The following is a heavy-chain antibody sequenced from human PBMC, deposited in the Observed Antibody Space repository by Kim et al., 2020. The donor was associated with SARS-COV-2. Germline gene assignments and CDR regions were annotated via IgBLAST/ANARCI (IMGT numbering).Heavy chain of an antibody. CDR2: IYYSGST. Sequence: SETLSLTCTVPGGSISSSSYYWGWIRQPPGKGLEWIGSIYYSGSTYYNPSLKSRVTITVDTSKNQFSLKLSSVTAADTAVYYCSKTSMVRGVPLPRGYYYYYYGMEVWGQWTTVTVSS. D-gene: IGHD3-10*01. CDR3: SKTSMVRGVPLPRGYYYYYYGMEV. V-gene: IGHV4-39*01. J-gene: IGHJ6*02. CDR1: GGSISSSSYY.